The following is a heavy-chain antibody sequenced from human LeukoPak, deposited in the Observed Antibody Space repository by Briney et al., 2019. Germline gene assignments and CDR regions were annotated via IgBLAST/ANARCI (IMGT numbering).Heavy chain of an antibody. CDR1: GVSISSSSYY. J-gene: IGHJ4*02. D-gene: IGHD2-2*01. CDR2: IYYSGST. Sequence: PSETLSLTCTVSGVSISSSSYYWGWIRQPPGKGLEWIGSIYYSGSTYYNPSLKSRVTISVDTSKNQFSLKLSSVTAADTAVYYCARLIIVPAAARSEFDYWGQGTLVTVSS. CDR3: ARLIIVPAAARSEFDY. V-gene: IGHV4-39*01.